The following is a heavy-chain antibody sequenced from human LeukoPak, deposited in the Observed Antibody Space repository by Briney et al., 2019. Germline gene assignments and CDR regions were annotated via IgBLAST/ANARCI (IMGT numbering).Heavy chain of an antibody. CDR3: ARWGCSSTSCFDY. D-gene: IGHD2-2*01. Sequence: SETLSLTCTDSGGSISSSSYYWGWIRQPPGKGLEWIGSIHYSGSTYYNPSLKSRVTISVDTSKNQFSLKLSSVTAADTAVYYCARWGCSSTSCFDYWGQGTLVTVSS. J-gene: IGHJ4*02. CDR1: GGSISSSSYY. V-gene: IGHV4-39*01. CDR2: IHYSGST.